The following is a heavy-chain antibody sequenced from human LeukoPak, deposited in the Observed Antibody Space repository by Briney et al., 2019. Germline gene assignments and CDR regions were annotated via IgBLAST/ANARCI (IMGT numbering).Heavy chain of an antibody. CDR3: ARMPIAVPGTFDY. D-gene: IGHD6-19*01. Sequence: SGPALVKPTQTLTLTCTFSGFSLSTSGMRVSWIRQPPGKALEWLARLDWDDDKFYSTALKTRLTISKDTSKNQVVLTMTNMDPVDTATYYCARMPIAVPGTFDYWGQGTLVTVSS. CDR2: LDWDDDK. J-gene: IGHJ4*02. V-gene: IGHV2-70*04. CDR1: GFSLSTSGMR.